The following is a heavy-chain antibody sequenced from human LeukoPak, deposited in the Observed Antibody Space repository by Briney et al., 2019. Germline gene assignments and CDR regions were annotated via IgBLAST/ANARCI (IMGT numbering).Heavy chain of an antibody. CDR2: MNPNSGNT. Sequence: GASVKVSCKASGYTFTSYDINWVRQATGQGLEWMGWMNPNSGNTGYAQKFQGRVTITRNTSISTAYMELSSLRSEDTAVYYCARHPSSSPKAFDIWGQGTMVTVSS. CDR3: ARHPSSSPKAFDI. D-gene: IGHD6-6*01. CDR1: GYTFTSYD. J-gene: IGHJ3*02. V-gene: IGHV1-8*03.